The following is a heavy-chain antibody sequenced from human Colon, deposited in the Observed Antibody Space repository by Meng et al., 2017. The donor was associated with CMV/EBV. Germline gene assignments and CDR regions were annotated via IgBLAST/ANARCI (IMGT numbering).Heavy chain of an antibody. CDR3: AKFRETKRDY. V-gene: IGHV3-30*02. J-gene: IGHJ4*02. CDR2: MTYDGGKE. CDR1: GFTFSSYG. D-gene: IGHD1-7*01. Sequence: QGELVAVVGGGVQPGGSLRLSCVLSGFTFSSYGMHWVRQVPGKGLEWVAFMTYDGGKEYYADSVQGRFTISRDNFKNTLYLQMNSLRAEDTAIYYCAKFRETKRDYWGQGTLVTVSS.